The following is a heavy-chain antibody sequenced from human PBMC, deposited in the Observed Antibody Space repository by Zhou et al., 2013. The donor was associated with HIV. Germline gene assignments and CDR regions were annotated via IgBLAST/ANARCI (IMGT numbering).Heavy chain of an antibody. CDR1: GYTFTSYG. V-gene: IGHV1-18*01. J-gene: IGHJ4*02. CDR2: ISAYNGNT. Sequence: QVQLVQSGAEVKKPGASVKVSCKASGYTFTSYGISWVRQAPGQGLEWMGWISAYNGNTNYAQKLQGRVTMTTDTSTSTAYMELRSLRSDDTAVYYCARDAPPPVYGSGRPGLDYWGQGTLVTVSS. D-gene: IGHD3-10*01. CDR3: ARDAPPPVYGSGRPGLDY.